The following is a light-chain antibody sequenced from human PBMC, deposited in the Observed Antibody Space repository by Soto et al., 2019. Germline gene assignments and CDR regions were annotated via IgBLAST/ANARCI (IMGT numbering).Light chain of an antibody. V-gene: IGKV3D-7*01. Sequence: PGERVTLSCRASQSVSSSYLTWYQQKPGQAPRLLIYGASTRATGIPARFSGSGSGTDFTLTISSLQPEDFAVYYCQQDGVTFGGGTKVENK. CDR2: GAS. J-gene: IGKJ4*01. CDR3: QQDGVT. CDR1: QSVSSSY.